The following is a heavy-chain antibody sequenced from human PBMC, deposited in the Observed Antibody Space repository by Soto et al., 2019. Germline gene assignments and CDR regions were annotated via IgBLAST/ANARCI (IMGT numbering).Heavy chain of an antibody. CDR2: IWYDGSNK. V-gene: IGHV3-33*01. Sequence: PGGSLRLSCAASGFTFSSYGMHWVRQAPGKGLEWVAVIWYDGSNKYYADSVKGRFTISRDNSKNTLYLQMNSLRAEDTAVYYCARAHSYGSPFQNWGQGTLVTVSS. CDR3: ARAHSYGSPFQN. D-gene: IGHD5-18*01. J-gene: IGHJ1*01. CDR1: GFTFSSYG.